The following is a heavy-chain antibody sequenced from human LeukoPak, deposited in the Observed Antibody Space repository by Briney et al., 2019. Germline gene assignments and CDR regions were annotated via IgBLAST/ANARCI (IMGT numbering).Heavy chain of an antibody. J-gene: IGHJ6*02. Sequence: GGPLRLSFAASGFIFGDFGMTWVRQAPGRGLEWVPNMNQDGSEKDYVDSVKGRFTSTRDNARKSLYLQMSSLRVEDTAVYYCATYSHWVAGDVWGQGTTVTASS. CDR2: MNQDGSEK. CDR3: ATYSHWVAGDV. V-gene: IGHV3-7*01. D-gene: IGHD3-16*01. CDR1: GFIFGDFG.